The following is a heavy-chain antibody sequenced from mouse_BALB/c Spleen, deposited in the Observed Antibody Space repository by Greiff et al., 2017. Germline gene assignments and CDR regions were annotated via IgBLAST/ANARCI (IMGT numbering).Heavy chain of an antibody. Sequence: QVQLKESGAELAKPGASVKMSCKASGYTFTSYWMHWVKQRPGQGLEWIGYINPSTGYTEYNQKFKDKATLTADKSSSTAYMQLSSLTSEDSAVYYCATDYYGSSFWFAYWGQGTLVTVSA. V-gene: IGHV1-7*01. CDR3: ATDYYGSSFWFAY. J-gene: IGHJ3*01. CDR1: GYTFTSYW. D-gene: IGHD1-1*01. CDR2: INPSTGYT.